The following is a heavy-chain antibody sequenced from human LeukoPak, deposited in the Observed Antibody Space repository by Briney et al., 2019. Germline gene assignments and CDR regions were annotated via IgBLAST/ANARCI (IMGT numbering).Heavy chain of an antibody. D-gene: IGHD1-26*01. Sequence: GGSLRLSCAASGFTFSSYAMSWVRQDPGKGLEWVSAISGSGGTTYYADSVKGRFIISRDNSKNTLSLQMNSLRAEDTAVYYCAKVLDDYYYFGMDVWGQGTTVAVSS. V-gene: IGHV3-23*01. J-gene: IGHJ6*02. CDR2: ISGSGGTT. CDR3: AKVLDDYYYFGMDV. CDR1: GFTFSSYA.